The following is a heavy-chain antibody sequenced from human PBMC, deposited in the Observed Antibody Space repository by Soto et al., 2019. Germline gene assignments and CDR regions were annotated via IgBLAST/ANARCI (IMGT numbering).Heavy chain of an antibody. V-gene: IGHV4-39*01. CDR1: GGSIGSSSYF. J-gene: IGHJ5*02. Sequence: PSETLSLTCSVSGGSIGSSSYFWGWIRQPPGKELEWIGNIYHTGSTNYNPSLKSRVTISVDTSKNQFSLNLKSVTAADTAVYYCVRQPEANSITMFGLIIYWFDPWGQGTLVTVSS. CDR2: IYHTGST. D-gene: IGHD3-9*01. CDR3: VRQPEANSITMFGLIIYWFDP.